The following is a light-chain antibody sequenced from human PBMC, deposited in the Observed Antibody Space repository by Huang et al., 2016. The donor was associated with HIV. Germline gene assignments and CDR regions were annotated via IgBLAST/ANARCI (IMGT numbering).Light chain of an antibody. J-gene: IGKJ1*01. CDR2: WAT. CDR3: HQYYDTPWT. Sequence: DIVMTQSPDSLAVSLGERATINCKSSQSVLYSSNNKNYLAWYQQKPGQTPRLIIYWATTRESGVPDRCSGSGSGTDFTLTISSLQAEDVAVYYCHQYYDTPWTFGQGTKVEIK. CDR1: QSVLYSSNNKNY. V-gene: IGKV4-1*01.